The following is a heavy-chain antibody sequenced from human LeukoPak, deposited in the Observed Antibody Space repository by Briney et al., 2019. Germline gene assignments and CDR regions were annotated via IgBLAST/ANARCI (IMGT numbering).Heavy chain of an antibody. V-gene: IGHV3-74*01. CDR1: GFTFSIYW. D-gene: IGHD2-21*02. CDR3: ARLMVTAWYEAFDV. CDR2: INSDGSRT. Sequence: PGGSLRLSCAASGFTFSIYWMHWVRQAPGKGLVWVSRINSDGSRTSYADSVKGRFTISRDNAKNTMYLQMNSLRAEDTAVYYCARLMVTAWYEAFDVWGQGTKVTVSS. J-gene: IGHJ3*01.